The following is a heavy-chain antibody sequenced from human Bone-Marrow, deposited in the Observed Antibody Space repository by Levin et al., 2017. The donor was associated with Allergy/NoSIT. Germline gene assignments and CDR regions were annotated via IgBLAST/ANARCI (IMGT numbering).Heavy chain of an antibody. V-gene: IGHV3-11*05. D-gene: IGHD2-15*01. Sequence: GESLKISCAASGFTFSDYYMSWIRQAPGKGLEWVSYISSSSSYTNSADSVKGRFTISRDNAKNSLYLQMNRLRAEDTAVYYCARDCSGGSCDSDAFDIWGQGTMVTVSS. CDR1: GFTFSDYY. J-gene: IGHJ3*02. CDR2: ISSSSSYT. CDR3: ARDCSGGSCDSDAFDI.